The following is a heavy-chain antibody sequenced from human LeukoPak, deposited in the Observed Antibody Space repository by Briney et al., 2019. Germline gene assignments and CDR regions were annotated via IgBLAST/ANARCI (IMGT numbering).Heavy chain of an antibody. CDR3: ARDRPFDY. V-gene: IGHV3-66*01. J-gene: IGHJ4*02. CDR2: IYSGGST. CDR1: GFTFNSNY. Sequence: GGSLRLSCAASGFTFNSNYMSWVRQAPGKGLEWVSVIYSGGSTYYADSVKGRFTISRDNSKNTLYLQMNSLRAEDTAVYYCARDRPFDYWGQGTLVTVSS.